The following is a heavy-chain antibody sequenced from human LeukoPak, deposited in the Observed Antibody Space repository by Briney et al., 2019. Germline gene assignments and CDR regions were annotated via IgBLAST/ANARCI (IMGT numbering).Heavy chain of an antibody. J-gene: IGHJ5*02. V-gene: IGHV1-69*06. D-gene: IGHD3-22*01. Sequence: GASVKVSCKASGGTLSSYAISWVRQAPGQGLEWMGGIIPIFGTANYAQKFQGRVTITADKSTSTAYMELSSLRSEDTAVYYCATSSGYYYSPHWFDPWGQGTLVTVSS. CDR2: IIPIFGTA. CDR1: GGTLSSYA. CDR3: ATSSGYYYSPHWFDP.